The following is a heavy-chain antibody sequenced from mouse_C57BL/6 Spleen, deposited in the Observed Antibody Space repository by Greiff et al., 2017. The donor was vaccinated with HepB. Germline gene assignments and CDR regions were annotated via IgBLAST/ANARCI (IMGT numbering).Heavy chain of an antibody. CDR2: IYPGDGDT. CDR1: GYAFSSYW. Sequence: VKVVESGAELVKPGASVKISCKASGYAFSSYWMNWVKQRPGKGLEWIGQIYPGDGDTNYNGKFKGKATLTADKSSSTAYMQLSSLTSEDSAVYFCARGGYFDVWGTGTTVTVSS. V-gene: IGHV1-80*01. J-gene: IGHJ1*03. CDR3: ARGGYFDV.